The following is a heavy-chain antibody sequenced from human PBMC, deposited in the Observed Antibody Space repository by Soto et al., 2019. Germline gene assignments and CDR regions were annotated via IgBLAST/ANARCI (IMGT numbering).Heavy chain of an antibody. J-gene: IGHJ5*02. CDR1: GYTFTSYG. Sequence: ASVKVSWKASGYTFTSYGISWVRQAPGQGLEWMGWISAYNGNTNYAQKLQGRVTMTTDTSTSTAYMELRSLRSDDTAVYYCARRGRRIAVAADWFDPWGQGTLVTVSS. D-gene: IGHD6-19*01. CDR2: ISAYNGNT. V-gene: IGHV1-18*01. CDR3: ARRGRRIAVAADWFDP.